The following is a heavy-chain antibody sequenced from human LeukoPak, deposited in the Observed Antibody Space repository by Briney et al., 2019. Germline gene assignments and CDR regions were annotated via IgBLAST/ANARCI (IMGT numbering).Heavy chain of an antibody. CDR2: ISASGVIT. CDR1: GFTFSSYA. D-gene: IGHD6-6*01. Sequence: PGGSLTLSCAASGFTFSSYAMSWVRQAPGKVLEWVSGISASGVITYYADSVKGRFTISRDNSKNTLYLQMNSLRAEDTAVYYCAKISGSSRRMYYFDDWGQGTLVTISS. CDR3: AKISGSSRRMYYFDD. J-gene: IGHJ4*02. V-gene: IGHV3-23*01.